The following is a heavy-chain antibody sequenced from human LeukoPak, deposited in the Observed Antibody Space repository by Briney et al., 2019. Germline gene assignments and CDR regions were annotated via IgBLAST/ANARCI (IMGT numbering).Heavy chain of an antibody. J-gene: IGHJ3*02. CDR3: AKILGSGVWYGFDI. Sequence: PSETLSLTCSVSGGSVNSYYWSWIRQPPGKGLEWIGYIYTTGRTNYNPSLKSRVAISVDTSKNQFSLKLSSVTAADTAVYYCAKILGSGVWYGFDIWGQGTMVTVSS. CDR2: IYTTGRT. V-gene: IGHV4-4*09. CDR1: GGSVNSYY. D-gene: IGHD7-27*01.